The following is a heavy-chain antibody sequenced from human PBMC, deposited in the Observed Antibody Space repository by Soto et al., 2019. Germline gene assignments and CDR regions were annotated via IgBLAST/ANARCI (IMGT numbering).Heavy chain of an antibody. CDR1: GVTSTMFA. CDR3: AKPYGPLGFDY. J-gene: IGHJ4*02. Sequence: EVQLLESGGGLVQPGGSLRLSCAASGVTSTMFAMSWVRQAPGQGLAWVSTVKTTGEEYYADSVKGRFTISRDSSKSTLYLQLNSLIVEDTAVYYCAKPYGPLGFDYWGQGTLVTVSS. CDR2: VKTTGEE. V-gene: IGHV3-23*01. D-gene: IGHD3-10*01.